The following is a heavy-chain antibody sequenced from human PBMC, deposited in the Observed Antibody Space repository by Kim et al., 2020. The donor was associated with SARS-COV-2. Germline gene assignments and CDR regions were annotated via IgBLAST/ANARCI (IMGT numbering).Heavy chain of an antibody. CDR1: GFTFSSYG. V-gene: IGHV3-30*18. D-gene: IGHD5-18*01. J-gene: IGHJ6*02. Sequence: GGSLRLSCAASGFTFSSYGMHWVRQAPGKGLEWVAVISYDGSNKYYADSVKGRFTISRDNSKNTLYLQMNSLRAEDTAVYYCAKDDGGYSYGYFLFVGVSVDYYYGMDVWGQGTTVTVSS. CDR2: ISYDGSNK. CDR3: AKDDGGYSYGYFLFVGVSVDYYYGMDV.